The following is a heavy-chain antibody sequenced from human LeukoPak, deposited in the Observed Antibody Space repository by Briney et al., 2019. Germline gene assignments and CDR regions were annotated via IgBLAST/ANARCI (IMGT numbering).Heavy chain of an antibody. CDR3: ACGVAAAGWLYFDY. D-gene: IGHD6-13*01. Sequence: PSETLSLTCTVSGGSITSYYWSWLRQPAGKGLEWIGRIYSSGTSNYNPSLKSRVTMSIDTTQFSLKPSSVTAADTAVYFCACGVAAAGWLYFDYWGQGSLVTVSS. V-gene: IGHV4-4*07. CDR2: IYSSGTS. CDR1: GGSITSYY. J-gene: IGHJ4*02.